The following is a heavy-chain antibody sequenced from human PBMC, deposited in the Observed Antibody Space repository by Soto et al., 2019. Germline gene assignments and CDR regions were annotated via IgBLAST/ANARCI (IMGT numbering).Heavy chain of an antibody. V-gene: IGHV3-74*01. CDR2: ISSDGSST. D-gene: IGHD6-19*01. CDR3: ARARPAEAGIQD. CDR1: TITFSGYW. J-gene: IGHJ4*02. Sequence: EVQLVESGGGLVQPGGSLRLSCAASTITFSGYWMHWVRQAPGKGLVCVSRISSDGSSTTYADSVKGRFTISRDNAKNTLYLQMNSLRAEDTAVYYCARARPAEAGIQDWGQGTLVTVSS.